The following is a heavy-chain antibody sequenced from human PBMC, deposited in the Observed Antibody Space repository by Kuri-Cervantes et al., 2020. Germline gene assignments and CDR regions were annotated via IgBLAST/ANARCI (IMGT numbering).Heavy chain of an antibody. CDR3: ARGPRYTYGYNFDY. CDR2: IYHSGST. V-gene: IGHV4-38-2*01. J-gene: IGHJ4*02. Sequence: SETLSLTCAVSGYSISSGYYWGWIRQPPGKGLEWIGSIYHSGSTYYNPSLKSRVTISVDTSKNQFSLKLSSVTAADTAVYYCARGPRYTYGYNFDYWGQGTLVTVSS. CDR1: GYSISSGYY. D-gene: IGHD5-18*01.